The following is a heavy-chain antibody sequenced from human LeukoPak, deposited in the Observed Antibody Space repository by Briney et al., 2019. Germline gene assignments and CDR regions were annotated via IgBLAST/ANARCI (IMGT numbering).Heavy chain of an antibody. CDR1: GYTFTGYY. V-gene: IGHV1-2*02. CDR3: ARDNYGDPSYYYYYMDV. D-gene: IGHD3-10*01. Sequence: ASVKVSCKASGYTFTGYYLHWVRQAPGQGLEWMGWINPNSGGTNFAQKFQGRVTMTRDTSISTAYMELSRLRSDDTAVYYCARDNYGDPSYYYYYMDVWGKGTTVTVSS. CDR2: INPNSGGT. J-gene: IGHJ6*03.